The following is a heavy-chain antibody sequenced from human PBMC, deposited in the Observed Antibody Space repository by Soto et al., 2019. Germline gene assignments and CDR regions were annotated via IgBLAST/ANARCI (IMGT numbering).Heavy chain of an antibody. CDR2: MNPNSGNT. Sequence: ASVKVSCKASGYTFTSYDINWGRQSNGQGLEWMGWMNPNSGNTGYTQKFQGRVTMTRNTSISTAYMELSSLRFENPAVYYCATGIPGYCGGVTCYSGWFAPWGKGTLVPVSP. J-gene: IGHJ5*02. CDR3: ATGIPGYCGGVTCYSGWFAP. D-gene: IGHD2-15*01. CDR1: GYTFTSYD. V-gene: IGHV1-8*01.